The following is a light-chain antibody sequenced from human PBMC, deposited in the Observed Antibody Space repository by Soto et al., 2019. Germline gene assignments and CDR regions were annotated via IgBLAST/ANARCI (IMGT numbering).Light chain of an antibody. CDR3: CSYAGSSTYV. CDR1: SSDVGSYNL. CDR2: EGS. J-gene: IGLJ1*01. V-gene: IGLV2-23*01. Sequence: CALTQPAYVYGSAGQSITISCNGTSSDVGSYNLVSWYQQHPGKAPKLMIYEGSKRPSGVSNRFSGSKSGNTASLTISGLQAEDEADYYCCSYAGSSTYVFGTGTKVTVL.